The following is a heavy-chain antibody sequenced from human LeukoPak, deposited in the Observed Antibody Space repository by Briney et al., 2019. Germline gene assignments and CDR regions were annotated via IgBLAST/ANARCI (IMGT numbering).Heavy chain of an antibody. V-gene: IGHV3-48*01. CDR1: GFTFSSYS. Sequence: GGSLRLSCAASGFTFSSYSMNWVRQAPGKGLEWISYISSSSTTIYYADSVKGRFTISRDNGKNSLYLQMSSLRTEDTAVYYCASRPSGYCGSTSCYTDWGRGTMVTVS. J-gene: IGHJ3*01. D-gene: IGHD2-2*02. CDR2: ISSSSTTI. CDR3: ASRPSGYCGSTSCYTD.